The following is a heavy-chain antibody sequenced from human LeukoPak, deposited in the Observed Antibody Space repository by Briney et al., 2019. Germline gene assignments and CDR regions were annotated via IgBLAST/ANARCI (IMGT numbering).Heavy chain of an antibody. V-gene: IGHV3-30*03. Sequence: GRPLRLSCAASGFTFSSYGMHWVPQAPGKGLEWVAVISYDGSNKYYADSVKGRFTISRDNAKNSLYLQMNSLRAEDTAVYYCARALGYSYGYEWFDPWGQGTLVTVSS. CDR3: ARALGYSYGYEWFDP. CDR2: ISYDGSNK. CDR1: GFTFSSYG. J-gene: IGHJ5*02. D-gene: IGHD5-18*01.